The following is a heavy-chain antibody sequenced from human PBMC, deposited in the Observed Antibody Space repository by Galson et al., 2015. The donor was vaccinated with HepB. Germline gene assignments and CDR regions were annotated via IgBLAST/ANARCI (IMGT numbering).Heavy chain of an antibody. CDR3: TRHNPLAKRGVGFDP. CDR1: GFTFSGSA. D-gene: IGHD1-14*01. V-gene: IGHV3-73*01. Sequence: SLRLSCAASGFTFSGSAMHWVRQASGKGLEWVGRIRSKANSYATAYAASVKGRFTISRDDSKNTAYLQMNSLKTEDTAVYYCTRHNPLAKRGVGFDPWGQGTLVTVSS. CDR2: IRSKANSYAT. J-gene: IGHJ5*02.